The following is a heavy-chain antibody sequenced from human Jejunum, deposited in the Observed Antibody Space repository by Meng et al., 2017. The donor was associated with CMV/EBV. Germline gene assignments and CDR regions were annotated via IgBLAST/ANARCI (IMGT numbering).Heavy chain of an antibody. CDR1: GLTFDTYS. CDR2: ISRSSNQM. CDR3: ARGRQSCNSISCHYNWFDP. D-gene: IGHD2-2*01. Sequence: EVQLVESGGXXVXPGXALXLSCTASGLTFDTYSMNWVRQAPGKGLEWVSSISRSSNQMYYADSVKGRFTISRDNGKDSLYLQMNSLRAEDTAVYYCARGRQSCNSISCHYNWFDPWGQGTLVTVSS. V-gene: IGHV3-21*01. J-gene: IGHJ5*02.